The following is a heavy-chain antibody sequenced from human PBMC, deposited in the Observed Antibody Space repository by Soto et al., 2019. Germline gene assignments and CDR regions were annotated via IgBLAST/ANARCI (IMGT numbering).Heavy chain of an antibody. D-gene: IGHD2-2*01. V-gene: IGHV3-11*06. CDR2: ISGSGTYT. J-gene: IGHJ6*02. Sequence: PGGSLRLSCAVSGFTFSDYYMSWIRQAPGKGLEWVAYISGSGTYTNYADSVKGRFTISRDNAKNSLYLQMNSLRDEDTAVYYSVRDGGVVIPDAIGGGYGMDVWGQGTTVTVSS. CDR3: VRDGGVVIPDAIGGGYGMDV. CDR1: GFTFSDYY.